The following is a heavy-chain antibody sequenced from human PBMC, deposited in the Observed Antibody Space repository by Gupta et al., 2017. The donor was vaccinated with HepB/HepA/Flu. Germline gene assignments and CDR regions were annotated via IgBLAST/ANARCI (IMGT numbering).Heavy chain of an antibody. CDR2: IIPILGIA. J-gene: IGHJ6*02. D-gene: IGHD5-12*01. CDR1: GGTFSSYA. CDR3: ARGGYSGYDRKYYYYGMDV. V-gene: IGHV1-69*04. Sequence: QVQLVQSGAEVKKPGSSVKVSCKASGGTFSSYAISWVRQAPGQGLEWMGRIIPILGIANYAQKFQGRVTITADKSTSTAYMELSSLRSEDTAVYYCARGGYSGYDRKYYYYGMDVWGQGTTVTVSS.